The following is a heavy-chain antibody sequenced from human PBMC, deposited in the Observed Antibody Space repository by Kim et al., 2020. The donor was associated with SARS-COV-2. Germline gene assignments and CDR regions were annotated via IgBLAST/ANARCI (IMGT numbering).Heavy chain of an antibody. CDR3: ARGKNGMDV. CDR2: INHSGST. CDR1: GGSFSGYY. Sequence: SETLSLTCAVYGGSFSGYYWSWIRQPPGKGLEWIGEINHSGSTNYNPSLKSRVTISVDTSKNQFSLKLSSVTAADTAVYYCARGKNGMDVWGQGTTVTVS. J-gene: IGHJ6*02. V-gene: IGHV4-34*01.